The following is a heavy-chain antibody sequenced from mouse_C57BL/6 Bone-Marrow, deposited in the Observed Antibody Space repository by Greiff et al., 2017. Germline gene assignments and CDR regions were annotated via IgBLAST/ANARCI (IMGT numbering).Heavy chain of an antibody. Sequence: VQLQQSGPELVKPGASVKISCKASGYTFTDYYMNWVKQSHGKSLEWIGDINPNNGGTSYNQKFKGKATLTVDKSSSTAYMELRSLTSEDSAVYYCAINWDPYAMDYWGQGTSVTVSS. J-gene: IGHJ4*01. CDR3: AINWDPYAMDY. CDR2: INPNNGGT. D-gene: IGHD4-1*01. CDR1: GYTFTDYY. V-gene: IGHV1-26*01.